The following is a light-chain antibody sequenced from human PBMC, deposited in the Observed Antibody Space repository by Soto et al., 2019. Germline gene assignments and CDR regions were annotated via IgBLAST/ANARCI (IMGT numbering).Light chain of an antibody. J-gene: IGKJ4*01. Sequence: EIVLTQSPATLSLSPGERATLSCRASQSVSKYLAWYRQKPGQAPRLLIYDASNRATGIPARFSGSGSGTDFTLTISSLEAEDFAVYYCQQRSNWRGTFGGGTKVESK. CDR3: QQRSNWRGT. CDR1: QSVSKY. V-gene: IGKV3-11*01. CDR2: DAS.